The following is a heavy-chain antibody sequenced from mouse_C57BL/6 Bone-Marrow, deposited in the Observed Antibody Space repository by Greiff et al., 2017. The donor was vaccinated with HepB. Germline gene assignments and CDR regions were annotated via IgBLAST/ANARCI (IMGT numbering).Heavy chain of an antibody. CDR2: ISSGGDYI. D-gene: IGHD1-1*01. CDR3: TTTVVASYWYFDV. CDR1: GFTFSSSA. Sequence: EVKVVESGEGLVKPGGSLKLSCAASGFTFSSSAMSWVRQTQEKRLEWVAYISSGGDYIYYADTVKGRFTISRDNARNTLYLQMSSLKYEDTAMYYCTTTVVASYWYFDVWGKGTTVTVSS. J-gene: IGHJ1*03. V-gene: IGHV5-9-1*02.